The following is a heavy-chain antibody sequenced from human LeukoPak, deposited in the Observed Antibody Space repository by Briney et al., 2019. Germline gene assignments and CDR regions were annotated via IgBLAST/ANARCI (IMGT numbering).Heavy chain of an antibody. CDR2: VSHSGNA. J-gene: IGHJ4*02. CDR3: ARAGSGWSFDY. Sequence: SETLSLTRTVSGGSVSTYYWSWIRQPPGKELEWIGYVSHSGNANCNPSLKSRVTMSLDTSKNHFSLRLTSVNAADTAVYYCARAGSGWSFDYWGQGSLVIVSS. V-gene: IGHV4-59*02. CDR1: GGSVSTYY. D-gene: IGHD6-19*01.